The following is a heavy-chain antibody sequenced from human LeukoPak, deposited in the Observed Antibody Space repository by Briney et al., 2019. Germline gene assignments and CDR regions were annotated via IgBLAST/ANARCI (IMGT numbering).Heavy chain of an antibody. CDR1: GVSITLYY. J-gene: IGHJ4*02. Sequence: KPSETLSLTCTVSGVSITLYYWTWIRQSPKKGLEWNGDISNIGSNYNPTLSSRLTISTDTSKNHFSLRLTSVSAADTAVYYCARGNYDILSDYSLDSPRGGFDHWGQGILVTVSS. CDR2: ISNIGS. V-gene: IGHV4-59*01. CDR3: ARGNYDILSDYSLDSPRGGFDH. D-gene: IGHD3-9*01.